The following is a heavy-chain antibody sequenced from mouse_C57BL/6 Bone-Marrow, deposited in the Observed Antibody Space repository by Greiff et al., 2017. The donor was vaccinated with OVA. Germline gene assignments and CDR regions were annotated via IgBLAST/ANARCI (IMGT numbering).Heavy chain of an antibody. CDR2: LDPSDSYT. CDR3: ARRTTVVEGYFDV. J-gene: IGHJ1*03. V-gene: IGHV1-69*01. Sequence: QVQLQQPGAELVMPGASVKLSCKASGYTFTSYWMHWVKQRPGQGLEWIGELDPSDSYTNYNQKFKGKSTLTVDKSSSTAYMQLSSLTSEDSAVYYCARRTTVVEGYFDVWGTGTTVTVSS. CDR1: GYTFTSYW. D-gene: IGHD1-1*01.